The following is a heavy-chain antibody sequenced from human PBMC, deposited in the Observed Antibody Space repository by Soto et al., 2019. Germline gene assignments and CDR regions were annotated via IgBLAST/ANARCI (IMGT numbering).Heavy chain of an antibody. J-gene: IGHJ4*02. D-gene: IGHD2-2*01. CDR1: GGSISSYY. V-gene: IGHV4-59*01. CDR3: AVGYCSSTSCPDSIDY. CDR2: IYYSGST. Sequence: HSETLSLTCTVSGGSISSYYWSWIRQPPGKGLEWIGYIYYSGSTNYNPSLKSRVTISVDTSKNQFSLKLSSVTAADTAVYYCAVGYCSSTSCPDSIDYWGQGTLVTVSS.